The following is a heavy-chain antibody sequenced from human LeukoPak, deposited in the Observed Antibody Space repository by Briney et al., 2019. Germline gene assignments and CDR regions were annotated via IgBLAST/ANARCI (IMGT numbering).Heavy chain of an antibody. V-gene: IGHV4-39*01. CDR1: GGSISSSSYY. Sequence: SETVSLTCTVSGGSISSSSYYWAWIRQPPGKGLEWFGSIHYTGSTYYNPSLKSRVSVFVDTSKNQFSLKLTSVTAADSAVYYCATNGYSSSSYWGFGYWGQGALVTVSS. J-gene: IGHJ4*02. CDR2: IHYTGST. D-gene: IGHD6-13*01. CDR3: ATNGYSSSSYWGFGY.